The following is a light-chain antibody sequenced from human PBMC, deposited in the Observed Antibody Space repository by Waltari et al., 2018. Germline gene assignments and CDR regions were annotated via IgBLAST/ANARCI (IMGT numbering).Light chain of an antibody. J-gene: IGKJ4*01. Sequence: DIQMTQSPSTLSAFVGDRVPIPCRASQSISSWLAWYQQKLGKAPKLLIYKASILETGVPSRFSGSGSGTEFTLTISSLQPDDFATYYCQQYNNYSPLTFGGGTKVEIK. V-gene: IGKV1-5*03. CDR1: QSISSW. CDR2: KAS. CDR3: QQYNNYSPLT.